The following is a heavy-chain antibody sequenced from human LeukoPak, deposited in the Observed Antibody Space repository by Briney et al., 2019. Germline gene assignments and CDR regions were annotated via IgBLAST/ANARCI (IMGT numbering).Heavy chain of an antibody. D-gene: IGHD6-19*01. CDR2: ISGSGGST. V-gene: IGHV3-23*01. J-gene: IGHJ6*03. CDR1: GFTFSSYA. Sequence: PGGSLRLSCAASGFTFSSYAMSWVRQAPGKGLEWVSAISGSGGSTYYADSVKGRFTISRDNSKNTLYLQMNSLRAEDTAVYYCARGPNVLHSSGWRPKYYYYYYMDVWGKGTTVTVSS. CDR3: ARGPNVLHSSGWRPKYYYYYYMDV.